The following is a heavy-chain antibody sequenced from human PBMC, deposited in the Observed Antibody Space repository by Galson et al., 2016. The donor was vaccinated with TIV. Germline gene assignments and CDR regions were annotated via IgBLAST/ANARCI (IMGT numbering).Heavy chain of an antibody. CDR2: INSDGTSR. J-gene: IGHJ3*01. D-gene: IGHD6-19*01. CDR1: GFTFSTHW. Sequence: SLRLSCAASGFTFSTHWMHWVRQVPGKGLVWISRINSDGTSRSYVDSVKGRFTISRDNAKNTLYLQMNSLRAEDTAMYYCASSGWYSLYAFNFWGQGTMVTVSS. V-gene: IGHV3-74*01. CDR3: ASSGWYSLYAFNF.